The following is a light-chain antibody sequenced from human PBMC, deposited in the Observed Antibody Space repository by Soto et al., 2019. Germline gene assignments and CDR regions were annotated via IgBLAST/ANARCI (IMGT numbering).Light chain of an antibody. CDR2: LNSDGSH. Sequence: QAVVTQSPSASASLGASVKLTCTLSSGHSSYAIAWHQQQPEKGPRYLMKLNSDGSHSKGGGIPDRFSGSSSGAERYLTISSLQSEDEADYYCQTWGTGPVVFGGGTKLTVL. J-gene: IGLJ2*01. V-gene: IGLV4-69*01. CDR3: QTWGTGPVV. CDR1: SGHSSYA.